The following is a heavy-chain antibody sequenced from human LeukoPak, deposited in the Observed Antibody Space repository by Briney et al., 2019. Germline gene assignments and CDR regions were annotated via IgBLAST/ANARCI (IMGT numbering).Heavy chain of an antibody. Sequence: ASVKVSCKASGGTFSSYAISWVRQAPGQGLEWMGGIIPIFGTANYAQKFQGRVTITADESTSTAYMELSSQRSEDTAAYYCARGGTYGDFPFDYWGQGTLVTVSS. D-gene: IGHD4-17*01. J-gene: IGHJ4*02. CDR2: IIPIFGTA. CDR1: GGTFSSYA. CDR3: ARGGTYGDFPFDY. V-gene: IGHV1-69*13.